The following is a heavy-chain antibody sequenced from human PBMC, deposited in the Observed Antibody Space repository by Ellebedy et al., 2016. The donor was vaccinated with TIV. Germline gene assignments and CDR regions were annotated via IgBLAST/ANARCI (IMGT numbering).Heavy chain of an antibody. CDR3: TTADGTAMYY. D-gene: IGHD5-18*01. CDR2: IKSKTDGGTT. CDR1: GFTFINAW. Sequence: GESLKISXAASGFTFINAWMSWVRQAPGKGLEWVGRIKSKTDGGTTDYAAPVKGRFTISRDDSKNTLYLQMNSLKTEDTAVYYCTTADGTAMYYWGQGTLVTVSS. V-gene: IGHV3-15*01. J-gene: IGHJ4*02.